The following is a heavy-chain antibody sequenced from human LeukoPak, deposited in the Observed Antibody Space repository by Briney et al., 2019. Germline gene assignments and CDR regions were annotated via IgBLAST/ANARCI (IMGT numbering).Heavy chain of an antibody. CDR3: ARSTRDYYDSSGYYYPGWFDP. CDR1: GYTFTSYG. J-gene: IGHJ5*02. D-gene: IGHD3-22*01. V-gene: IGHV1-69*13. Sequence: SVKVSCKASGYTFTSYGISWVRQAPGQGLEWMGGIIPIFGTANYAQKFQGRVTITADESTSTAYMELSSLRSEDTAVYYCARSTRDYYDSSGYYYPGWFDPWGQGTLVTVSS. CDR2: IIPIFGTA.